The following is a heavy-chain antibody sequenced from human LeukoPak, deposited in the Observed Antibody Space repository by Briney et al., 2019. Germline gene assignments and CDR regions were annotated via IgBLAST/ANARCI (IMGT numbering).Heavy chain of an antibody. V-gene: IGHV4-30-4*07. Sequence: SQTLSLTCAVSGGSISSGGYSWSWIRQPPGKGLEWIGYIYYSGSTYYNPSLKSRVTISVDTSKNQFSLKLSSVTAADTAVYYCASRKAGSRALWGQGTLVTVSS. D-gene: IGHD2-2*01. CDR3: ASRKAGSRAL. J-gene: IGHJ4*02. CDR1: GGSISSGGYS. CDR2: IYYSGST.